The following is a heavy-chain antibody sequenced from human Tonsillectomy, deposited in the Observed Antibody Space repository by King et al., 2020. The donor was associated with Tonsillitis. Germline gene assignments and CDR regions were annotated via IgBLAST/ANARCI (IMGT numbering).Heavy chain of an antibody. CDR2: IQYDASTK. D-gene: IGHD1-26*01. Sequence: VQLVESGGAVVQPGGSLRLSCAASGFTFSRYGIHWVRQAPGKGLEWVAFIQYDASTKYFADYVKGRFTITRDNSKNTLYLQLNSLRVEDTAIYYCAKDRGLVGVTMDFSGEWGRGTLVTVPS. CDR3: AKDRGLVGVTMDFSGE. CDR1: GFTFSRYG. J-gene: IGHJ1*01. V-gene: IGHV3-30*02.